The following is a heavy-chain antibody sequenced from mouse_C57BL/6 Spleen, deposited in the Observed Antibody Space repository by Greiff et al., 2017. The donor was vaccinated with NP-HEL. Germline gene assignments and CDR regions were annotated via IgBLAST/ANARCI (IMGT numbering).Heavy chain of an antibody. Sequence: QVQLQQSGAELVKPGASVKISCKASGYAFSSYWMNWVKQRPGKGLEWIGQIYPGDGDTNYNGKFKGKSTLTADKSSSTAYMQLSSLTSEDSAVYFCARRGAVVEYYYAMDYWGQGTSVTVSS. D-gene: IGHD1-1*01. CDR1: GYAFSSYW. V-gene: IGHV1-80*01. CDR3: ARRGAVVEYYYAMDY. CDR2: IYPGDGDT. J-gene: IGHJ4*01.